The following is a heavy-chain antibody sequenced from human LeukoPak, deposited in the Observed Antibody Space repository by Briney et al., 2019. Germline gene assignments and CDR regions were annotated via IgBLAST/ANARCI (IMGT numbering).Heavy chain of an antibody. CDR2: IIPIFGTA. CDR1: GYTFTSYY. J-gene: IGHJ4*02. CDR3: ATNPYCSGGSCYGSFDY. D-gene: IGHD2-15*01. Sequence: SVKVSCKASGYTFTSYYMHWVRQAPGQGLEWMGGIIPIFGTANYAQKFQGRVTITTDESTSTAYMELSSLRSEDTAVYYCATNPYCSGGSCYGSFDYWGQGTLVTVSS. V-gene: IGHV1-69*05.